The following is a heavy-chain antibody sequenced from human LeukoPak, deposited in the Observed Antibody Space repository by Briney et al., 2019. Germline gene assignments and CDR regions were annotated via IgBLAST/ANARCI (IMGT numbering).Heavy chain of an antibody. V-gene: IGHV4-34*01. CDR3: AGDYYDSSGYYSNFDY. CDR1: GGSFSGYY. D-gene: IGHD3-22*01. CDR2: INHSGST. J-gene: IGHJ4*02. Sequence: PSETLSLTCAVSGGSFSGYYWSWIRQPPGKGLEWIGEINHSGSTNYNPSLKSRVTISVDTSKNQFSLKLSSVTAADTAVYYCAGDYYDSSGYYSNFDYWGQGTLVTVSS.